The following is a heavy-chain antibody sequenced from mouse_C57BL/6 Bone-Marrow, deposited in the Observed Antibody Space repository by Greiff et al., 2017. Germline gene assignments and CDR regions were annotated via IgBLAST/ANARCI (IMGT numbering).Heavy chain of an antibody. Sequence: VQLQQPGAELVMPGASVKLSCKASGYTFTSYWMHWVKQRPGQGLEWIGEIDPSDSYTNYNQKFKGKSTLTVDKSSSTAYMQLSSLTSEDSAVYDCAREGAITTVVDWYFDVGGTGTTVTVSS. CDR3: AREGAITTVVDWYFDV. V-gene: IGHV1-69*01. CDR2: IDPSDSYT. D-gene: IGHD1-1*01. J-gene: IGHJ1*03. CDR1: GYTFTSYW.